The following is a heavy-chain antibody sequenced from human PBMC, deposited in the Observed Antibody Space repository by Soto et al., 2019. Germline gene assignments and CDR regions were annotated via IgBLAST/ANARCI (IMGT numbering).Heavy chain of an antibody. CDR1: GFLFSSYT. D-gene: IGHD2-8*01. V-gene: IGHV3-48*02. Sequence: VQLVESGGRSVQPGGSLRLSCSASGFLFSSYTMNWVRQAPGKGLEWVAYISTSSSTIYYADRVKGRFTISRDNGRNSVHLQMNSLRDEGTAIYYCARMLRGMDVWGHGTAVTVSS. CDR2: ISTSSSTI. J-gene: IGHJ6*02. CDR3: ARMLRGMDV.